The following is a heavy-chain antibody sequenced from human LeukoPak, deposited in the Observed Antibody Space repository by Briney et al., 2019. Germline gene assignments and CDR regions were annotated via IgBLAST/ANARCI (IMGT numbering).Heavy chain of an antibody. D-gene: IGHD3-16*02. J-gene: IGHJ4*02. Sequence: GASVKVSCKASGYTFTSYDIHWVRQATGQGLEWMGWMNPNSGNTGYAQKFQGRVTMTRNTSISTAYMELSSLRSEDTAVYYCARGVPRSGYDYVWGSYRYTNDYWGQGTLVTVSS. CDR2: MNPNSGNT. CDR3: ARGVPRSGYDYVWGSYRYTNDY. CDR1: GYTFTSYD. V-gene: IGHV1-8*01.